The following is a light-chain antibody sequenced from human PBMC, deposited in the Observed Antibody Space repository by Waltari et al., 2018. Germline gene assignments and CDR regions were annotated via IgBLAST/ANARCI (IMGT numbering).Light chain of an antibody. CDR1: RPNIGNNY. V-gene: IGLV1-47*01. J-gene: IGLJ3*02. Sequence: QSVLPQPPSASGTPGPRVTISCSGSRPNIGNNYVYWYQPLPGTAPHLFIHRNNTRPSGVPDRFFVANAGTSASLAIRGLRSEDEADYYWAAWDDSLSGRVFGGGTKVTVL. CDR2: RNN. CDR3: AAWDDSLSGRV.